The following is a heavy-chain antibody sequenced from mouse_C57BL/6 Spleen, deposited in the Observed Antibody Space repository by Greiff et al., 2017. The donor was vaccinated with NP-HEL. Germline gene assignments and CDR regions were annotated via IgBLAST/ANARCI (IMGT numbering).Heavy chain of an antibody. V-gene: IGHV5-17*03. J-gene: IGHJ4*01. CDR2: IGSSSSTI. Sequence: EVMLVESGGGLVKPGGSLKLSCAASGFTFSGYGMHWVRQAPEKGLEWVAYIGSSSSTIYYADKVKGRFTISRDNAKNTLFLQMTSLTSEDTAMYYCARRSNYAMDYWGQGTSVTVAS. CDR1: GFTFSGYG. CDR3: ARRSNYAMDY.